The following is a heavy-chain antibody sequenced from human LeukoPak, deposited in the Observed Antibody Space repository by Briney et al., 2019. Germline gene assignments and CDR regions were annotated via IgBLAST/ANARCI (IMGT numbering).Heavy chain of an antibody. J-gene: IGHJ3*01. D-gene: IGHD4-11*01. Sequence: SETLSLTCTVSGGSVSSSYWSWIRQPAGKGLEWIGRIFTTGSTNYNPSLKSRVTMSVDTSKNQFSLKLSSVTAADTAVYYCARAREFYSDSNAYEVWGQGTRVTVSS. CDR3: ARAREFYSDSNAYEV. V-gene: IGHV4-4*07. CDR2: IFTTGST. CDR1: GGSVSSSY.